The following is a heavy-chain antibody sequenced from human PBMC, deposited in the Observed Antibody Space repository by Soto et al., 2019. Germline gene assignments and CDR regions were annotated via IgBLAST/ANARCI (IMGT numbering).Heavy chain of an antibody. V-gene: IGHV4-38-2*01. J-gene: IGHJ5*02. CDR1: GSSISTDFY. D-gene: IGHD2-2*02. CDR3: ARIGRESTNFYSWFDP. Sequence: PSETLSLTCVVSGSSISTDFYWGWIRQAPGKALEWIGSIYHSGTTYYNPSLRSRLTISVDTSNNQFSLMLRSVTAADTAVYHCARIGRESTNFYSWFDPWGQGSLVTVSS. CDR2: IYHSGTT.